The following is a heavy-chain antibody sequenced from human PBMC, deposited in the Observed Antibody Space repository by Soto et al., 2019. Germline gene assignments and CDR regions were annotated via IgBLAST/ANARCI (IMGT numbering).Heavy chain of an antibody. Sequence: PGGSLRLSCAASGFTFSSYGMHWVRQAPGKGLEWVAVIWYDGSNKYYADSVKGRFTISRDNSKNTLYLQMNSLRAEDTAVYYCARGSYCSSTSCYTRYKLGNWFDPWGQGTLVT. V-gene: IGHV3-33*01. J-gene: IGHJ5*02. D-gene: IGHD2-2*02. CDR2: IWYDGSNK. CDR1: GFTFSSYG. CDR3: ARGSYCSSTSCYTRYKLGNWFDP.